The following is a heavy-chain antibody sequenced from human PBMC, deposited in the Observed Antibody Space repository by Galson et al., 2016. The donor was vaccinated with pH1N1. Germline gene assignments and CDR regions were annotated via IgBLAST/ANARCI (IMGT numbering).Heavy chain of an antibody. CDR2: IKQDGSVK. CDR1: GFTFSSYW. D-gene: IGHD4-17*01. CDR3: TTDRDYGDYLGGMDV. V-gene: IGHV3-7*01. Sequence: SLRLSCAASGFTFSSYWMSWVRQAPGKGLEWVANIKQDGSVKYYVDSVKGRFTISRDDSKITLYLQMNSLKTEDTAVYYCTTDRDYGDYLGGMDVWGQGTTVTVSS. J-gene: IGHJ6*02.